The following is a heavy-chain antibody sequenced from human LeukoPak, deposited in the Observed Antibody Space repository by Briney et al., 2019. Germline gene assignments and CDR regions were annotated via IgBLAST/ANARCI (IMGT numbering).Heavy chain of an antibody. D-gene: IGHD3-10*01. CDR2: INHSGST. Sequence: PSETLSLTCAVYGGSFSGYYWSWIRQPPGMGLEWIGQINHSGSTNYNPSLKSRVTISVDTSKNQVSLKLSSVTAADTAVYYCARTYYASERYWGQGTLVTVSS. J-gene: IGHJ4*02. CDR3: ARTYYASERY. CDR1: GGSFSGYY. V-gene: IGHV4-34*01.